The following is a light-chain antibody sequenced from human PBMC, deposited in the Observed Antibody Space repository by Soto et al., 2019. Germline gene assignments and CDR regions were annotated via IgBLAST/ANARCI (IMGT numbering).Light chain of an antibody. J-gene: IGKJ1*01. CDR3: QQYGRSGT. CDR2: ATS. CDR1: QSVSSY. V-gene: IGKV3-20*01. Sequence: EIVLTQSPDTLSLSPGERATLSCRASQSVSSYLAWYQQKPVQAPRLLIYATSSRATGIPDRFSGSGSGTDFTLTISRLEPEDFAVYYCQQYGRSGTFGQGTKVDIK.